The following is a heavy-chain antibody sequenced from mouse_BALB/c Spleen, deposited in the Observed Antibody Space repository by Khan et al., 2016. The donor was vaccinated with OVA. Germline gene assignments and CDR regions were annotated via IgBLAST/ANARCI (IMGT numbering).Heavy chain of an antibody. CDR3: ARNSYMYDFTY. Sequence: QVQLKQSGPGLVQPSQSLSITCTVSGFSLTTYGVHWVRQSPGKGLEWLGLIWSGGNTDYNAAFISRLSISKDNSQSQVFFKMNSLQADDTAIYYCARNSYMYDFTYWGQGTLVTVSA. CDR1: GFSLTTYG. D-gene: IGHD2-14*01. V-gene: IGHV2-4-1*01. CDR2: IWSGGNT. J-gene: IGHJ3*01.